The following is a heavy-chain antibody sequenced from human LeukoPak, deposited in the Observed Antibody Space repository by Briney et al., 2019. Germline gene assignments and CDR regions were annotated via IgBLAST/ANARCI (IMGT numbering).Heavy chain of an antibody. Sequence: GGPLRLSCAASGFTFSSYWMHWVRQAPGKGLVWVSRINSDGSSTSYADSVKGRFTISRDNAKNTLYLQMNSLRAEDTAVYYCARGGRAYSYGYLFGYWGQGTLVTVSS. J-gene: IGHJ4*02. V-gene: IGHV3-74*01. D-gene: IGHD5-18*01. CDR1: GFTFSSYW. CDR3: ARGGRAYSYGYLFGY. CDR2: INSDGSST.